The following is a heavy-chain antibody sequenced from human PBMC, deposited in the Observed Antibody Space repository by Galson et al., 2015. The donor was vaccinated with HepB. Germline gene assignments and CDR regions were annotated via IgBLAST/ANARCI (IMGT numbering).Heavy chain of an antibody. J-gene: IGHJ5*02. CDR2: INAGNGNT. V-gene: IGHV1-3*01. Sequence: SVKVSCKASGYTFTSYAMHWVRQAPGQRLEWMGWINAGNGNTKYSQKFQGRVTITRDTSASTAYMELSSLRSEDTAVYYCAREGIAVAGPRGFWFDPWGQGTLVTVSS. CDR1: GYTFTSYA. CDR3: AREGIAVAGPRGFWFDP. D-gene: IGHD6-19*01.